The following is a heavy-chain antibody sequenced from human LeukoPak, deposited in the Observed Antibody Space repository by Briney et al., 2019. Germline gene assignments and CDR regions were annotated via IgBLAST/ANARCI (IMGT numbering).Heavy chain of an antibody. J-gene: IGHJ4*02. V-gene: IGHV3-7*01. Sequence: PAQSLTLSCAVSRLTFSNYWMTWVRQAPGKGLEWVANIKQDGSEKNYVDSVKGRFTISRDNAKNSLYLQMNSLRVEDTAVYYCANARGADYRFDYWGQGTLVTVSS. CDR1: RLTFSNYW. CDR3: ANARGADYRFDY. CDR2: IKQDGSEK. D-gene: IGHD4-11*01.